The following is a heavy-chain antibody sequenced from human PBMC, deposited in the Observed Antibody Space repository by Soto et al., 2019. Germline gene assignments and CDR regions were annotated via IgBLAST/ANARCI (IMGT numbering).Heavy chain of an antibody. Sequence: ASVKVSCKASGYTFTSYGISWVRQAPGQGLEWMGWISAYNGNTNYAQKLQGRVTMTTDTSTSTAYMELRSLRSDDTAVYYCARDFGYGRGGSCQIKSWFYPWGQGTLVTVSS. J-gene: IGHJ5*02. CDR1: GYTFTSYG. D-gene: IGHD2-15*01. CDR2: ISAYNGNT. V-gene: IGHV1-18*01. CDR3: ARDFGYGRGGSCQIKSWFYP.